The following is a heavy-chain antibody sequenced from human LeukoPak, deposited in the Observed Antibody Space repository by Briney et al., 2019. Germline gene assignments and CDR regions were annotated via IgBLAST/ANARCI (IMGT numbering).Heavy chain of an antibody. Sequence: TETLSLTCSVSGGSISGYYWTWIRQPAGKGLEWIGRVYTSGSTHYNPSLKTRLTMSVDTSKNQFSLKLSSVTAADTAVYYCARLITGTTTAFDIWGQGTMVTVSS. J-gene: IGHJ3*02. D-gene: IGHD1-7*01. CDR1: GGSISGYY. CDR2: VYTSGST. V-gene: IGHV4-4*07. CDR3: ARLITGTTTAFDI.